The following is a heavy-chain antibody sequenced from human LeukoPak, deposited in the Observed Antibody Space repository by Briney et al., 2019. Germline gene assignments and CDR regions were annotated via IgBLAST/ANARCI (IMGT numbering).Heavy chain of an antibody. Sequence: TLSLTCAVSGGSLSSGGYSWSWIRQPPGKGLEWIGYIYHSGSTYYNPSLKSRVTISVDRSKNQFSLKLSSVTAADTAVYYCARGEDILTGYFDYWGQGTLVTVSS. CDR1: GGSLSSGGYS. CDR3: ARGEDILTGYFDY. J-gene: IGHJ4*02. D-gene: IGHD3-9*01. V-gene: IGHV4-30-2*01. CDR2: IYHSGST.